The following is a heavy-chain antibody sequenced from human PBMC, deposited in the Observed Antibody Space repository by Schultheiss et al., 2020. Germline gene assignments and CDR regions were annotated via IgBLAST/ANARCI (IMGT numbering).Heavy chain of an antibody. CDR1: GGSFSGYY. CDR2: INHSGST. V-gene: IGHV4-34*01. J-gene: IGHJ4*02. Sequence: SQTLSLTCAVYGGSFSGYYWSWIRQPPGKGLEWIGEINHSGSTNYNPSLKSRVTISVDTSKNQFSLKLSSVTAADTAVYYCAGFYSSGGDYWGQGNLVTVSS. CDR3: AGFYSSGGDY. D-gene: IGHD6-19*01.